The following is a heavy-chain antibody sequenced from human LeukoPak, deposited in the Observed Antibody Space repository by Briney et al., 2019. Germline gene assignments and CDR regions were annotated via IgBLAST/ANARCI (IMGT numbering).Heavy chain of an antibody. Sequence: PGGSLRLSCAASGFTFSSYAMNWVRQAPGKGLEWVSSIRGNGANTYYADSVEGRFSISRDNSNNTLYLQMNRLRAEDTAVYYCAKGQAVLASHADHWGQGTLVIVSS. V-gene: IGHV3-23*01. CDR3: AKGQAVLASHADH. D-gene: IGHD4/OR15-4a*01. CDR1: GFTFSSYA. J-gene: IGHJ4*02. CDR2: IRGNGANT.